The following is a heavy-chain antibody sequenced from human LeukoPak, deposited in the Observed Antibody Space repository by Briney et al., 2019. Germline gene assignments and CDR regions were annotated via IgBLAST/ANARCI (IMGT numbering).Heavy chain of an antibody. Sequence: ASETLSLTCTVWGDSSSSYYWSWIRKPPGKGLEWIGYIYHSGSTNYNPSLKSRVTISVDTLKNQFPLKLSSVTAADTAVYYCAKGYSRRWNYFEDCGQGTLVTVSS. D-gene: IGHD6-13*01. J-gene: IGHJ4*02. V-gene: IGHV4-59*12. CDR1: GDSSSSYY. CDR3: AKGYSRRWNYFED. CDR2: IYHSGST.